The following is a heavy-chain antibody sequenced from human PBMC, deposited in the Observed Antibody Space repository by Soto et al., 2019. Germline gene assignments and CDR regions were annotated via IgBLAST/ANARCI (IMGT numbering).Heavy chain of an antibody. Sequence: QVQLVESGGGVVQPGRSPRLSCATSGFTFSRNAMHWVRQAPGKGLEWVAVISYDKKNEYYADSVKGRFTISRDNSKNTLYLQMNSLRPEDTAVYYCARGDSSSWSFDHWGQGTLVTVSS. CDR3: ARGDSSSWSFDH. V-gene: IGHV3-30*04. CDR2: ISYDKKNE. J-gene: IGHJ4*02. CDR1: GFTFSRNA. D-gene: IGHD6-13*01.